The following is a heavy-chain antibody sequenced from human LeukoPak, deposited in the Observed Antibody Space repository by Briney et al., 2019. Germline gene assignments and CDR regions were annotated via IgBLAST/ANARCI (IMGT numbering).Heavy chain of an antibody. CDR1: GGSISSYY. Sequence: PTETLSLTCSVSGGSISSYYWTWIRQSPGKGLEWIGRIYTSGNTNYNPSLRIRVTMSVNPSKNQFSLNLTSVTAPDTAVSSCGREGGDP. CDR2: IYTSGNT. CDR3: GREGGDP. J-gene: IGHJ5*02. V-gene: IGHV4-4*07.